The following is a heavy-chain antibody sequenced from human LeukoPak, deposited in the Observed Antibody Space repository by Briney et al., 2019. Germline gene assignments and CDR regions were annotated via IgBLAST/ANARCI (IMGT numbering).Heavy chain of an antibody. CDR1: GGSFSSYY. J-gene: IGHJ3*02. CDR2: IYYSGST. CDR3: ARGWAVAGRVAFDI. Sequence: NTSETLSLTCAVYGGSFSSYYWSWIRQPPGKGLEWIGYIYYSGSTNYNPSLKSRVTISVDTSKNQFSLKLSSVTAADTAVYYCARGWAVAGRVAFDIWGQGTMVTVSS. V-gene: IGHV4-59*01. D-gene: IGHD6-19*01.